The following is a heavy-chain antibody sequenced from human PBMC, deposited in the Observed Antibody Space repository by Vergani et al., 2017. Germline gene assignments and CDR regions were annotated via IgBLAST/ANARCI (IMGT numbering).Heavy chain of an antibody. CDR1: GYTFTGYY. Sequence: QVQLVQSGAEVKKPGASVQVSCKASGYTFTGYYLHWVRQAPGQGLEWMGRINPNSGAKTYAQKFQGRVTMTRDTSISTAYMELSRLRSDDTAVYFWARVAGAGASPWFFDYWGRGTLVTVSS. CDR3: ARVAGAGASPWFFDY. D-gene: IGHD1-26*01. J-gene: IGHJ4*02. V-gene: IGHV1-2*06. CDR2: INPNSGAK.